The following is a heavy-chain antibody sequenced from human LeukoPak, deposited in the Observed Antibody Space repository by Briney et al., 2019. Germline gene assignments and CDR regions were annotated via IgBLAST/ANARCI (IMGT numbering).Heavy chain of an antibody. J-gene: IGHJ6*03. CDR2: IRYDGSNK. V-gene: IGHV3-30*02. Sequence: GGSLRLSCAASGFTFSSYGMHWVRQAPGKGLEWVAFIRYDGSNKYYADSVKGRFTISRDNSKNTLYLQMNSLRAEDTAVYYCAKVGGTGSGKVSQRAAEIYYYYYMDVWGKGTTVTISS. CDR1: GFTFSSYG. D-gene: IGHD6-25*01. CDR3: AKVGGTGSGKVSQRAAEIYYYYYMDV.